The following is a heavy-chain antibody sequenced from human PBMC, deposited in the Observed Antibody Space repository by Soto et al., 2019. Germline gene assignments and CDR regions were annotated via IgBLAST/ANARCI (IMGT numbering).Heavy chain of an antibody. CDR1: GGSISSGGYY. Sequence: TLSLTCTVSGGSISSGGYYWSWIRQHPGKGLEWIGYIYYSGSTYYNPSLKSRVTISVDTSKNQFSLKLSSVTAADTAVYYCAREPSGFGGMGLIVVVTGAFDIWGQGTMVTVSS. J-gene: IGHJ3*02. CDR2: IYYSGST. V-gene: IGHV4-31*03. D-gene: IGHD3-22*01. CDR3: AREPSGFGGMGLIVVVTGAFDI.